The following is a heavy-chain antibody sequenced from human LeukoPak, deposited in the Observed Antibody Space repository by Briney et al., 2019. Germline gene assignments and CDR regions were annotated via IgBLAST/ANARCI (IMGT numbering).Heavy chain of an antibody. CDR3: ARNGRVRRVVKDLFEY. V-gene: IGHV1-18*01. CDR1: GYTFTDYD. Sequence: WASVKVSCTTSGYTFTDYDITWVRQAPGQGLEWMGRVSPYNGNTYYSQRFQDRVIITKDTSTGTAYMDLRDLRTDDTAMYYCARNGRVRRVVKDLFEYWGQGTLVAVSS. CDR2: VSPYNGNT. D-gene: IGHD3-10*01. J-gene: IGHJ4*02.